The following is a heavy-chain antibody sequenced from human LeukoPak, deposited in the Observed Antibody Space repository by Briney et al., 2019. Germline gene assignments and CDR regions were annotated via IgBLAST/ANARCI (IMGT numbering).Heavy chain of an antibody. Sequence: ASVKVSCKASGYTFTSYGISWVRQAPGQGLEWMGWISAYNGNTNYAQKLQGRDTMTTDTSTSTAYMELRSLRSDDTAMYYCARYRHPPWNTFYYYMDVWGKGTTVTVSS. CDR3: ARYRHPPWNTFYYYMDV. CDR2: ISAYNGNT. CDR1: GYTFTSYG. D-gene: IGHD1-1*01. J-gene: IGHJ6*03. V-gene: IGHV1-18*01.